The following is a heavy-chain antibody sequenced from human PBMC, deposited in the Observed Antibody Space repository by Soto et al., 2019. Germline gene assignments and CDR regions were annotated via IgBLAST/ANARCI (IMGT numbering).Heavy chain of an antibody. Sequence: GGSLRLSCAASGFTFSSYWMSWVRQAPGKGLEWVADIKQDGSEKYYVDSVKGRFTISRDNAKNSLYLQMNSLRAEDTAVYYCARDWLVVAVAGNFDYWGQGTLVTVSS. CDR3: ARDWLVVAVAGNFDY. V-gene: IGHV3-7*05. J-gene: IGHJ4*02. CDR1: GFTFSSYW. CDR2: IKQDGSEK. D-gene: IGHD6-19*01.